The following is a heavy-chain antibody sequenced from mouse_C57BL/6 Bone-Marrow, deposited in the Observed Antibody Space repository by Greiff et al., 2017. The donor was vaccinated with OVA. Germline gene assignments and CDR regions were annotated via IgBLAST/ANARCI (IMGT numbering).Heavy chain of an antibody. V-gene: IGHV6-3*01. CDR2: FRLNSDNYAT. CDR1: GFTFSNYS. CDR3: TAYGYCSFDY. Sequence: EVKLVESGGGLVQPGGSMKLSCVASGFTFSNYSMNWVRQSPEKGLEWVAQFRLNSDNYATHYAVPVKGRFTISKDDSKRCVYLQMNNLKAEDAGIYYCTAYGYCSFDYWGQGTTLTVSS. J-gene: IGHJ2*01. D-gene: IGHD2-2*01.